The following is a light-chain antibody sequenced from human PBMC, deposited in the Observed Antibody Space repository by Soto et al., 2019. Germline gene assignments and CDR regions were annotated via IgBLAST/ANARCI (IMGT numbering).Light chain of an antibody. CDR2: KTS. CDR1: QYIGDW. J-gene: IGKJ1*01. CDR3: QQYNSWT. Sequence: DIQMTQSPSTLSASVGYSFTITGRAIQYIGDWLAWYQQKPLKAPKLLISKTSSLESAVPSRFSGSGSGTEFPLTIRSLQPDDFATYYRQQYNSWTVGQGTKVDIK. V-gene: IGKV1-5*03.